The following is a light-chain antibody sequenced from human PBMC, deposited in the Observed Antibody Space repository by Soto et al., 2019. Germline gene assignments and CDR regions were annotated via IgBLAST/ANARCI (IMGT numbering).Light chain of an antibody. J-gene: IGLJ3*02. CDR1: SSDVGGYNY. CDR3: CSYAGSYTWV. CDR2: DVS. Sequence: QSALTQPRSVSGSPGQSVTISCIGTSSDVGGYNYASWYQQHPGKAPKLMIYDVSKRPSGVPDRFSGSKSGNTASLTISGLQAEDEADYYCCSYAGSYTWVFGGGTKVTVL. V-gene: IGLV2-11*01.